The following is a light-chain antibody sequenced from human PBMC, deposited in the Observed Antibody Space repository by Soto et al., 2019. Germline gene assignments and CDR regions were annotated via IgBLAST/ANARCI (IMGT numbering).Light chain of an antibody. V-gene: IGKV3-11*01. CDR3: QHRSNWPA. J-gene: IGKJ4*01. Sequence: EIVLTQSPATMSLSPGERATLSCRTSQSVSRNLAWYQQKPGQAPRLLIYDASQRATGIAARFSGSGSGTDFTLTISSLEPEEFALYYCQHRSNWPAFGGGTKVEIK. CDR1: QSVSRN. CDR2: DAS.